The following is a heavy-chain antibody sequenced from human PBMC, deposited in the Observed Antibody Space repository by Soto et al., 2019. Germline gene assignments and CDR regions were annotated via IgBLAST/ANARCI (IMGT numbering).Heavy chain of an antibody. CDR2: ISNNGGDR. CDR3: AKDSGRGSADYYFDY. CDR1: GFTFSSYG. Sequence: GGSLRLSCAASGFTFSSYGMHWVRQAPGKGLEWVAVISNNGGDRYSADSVKGRFTITRDNFKNTLYLQMTSLRPEDTAVYYCAKDSGRGSADYYFDYWGQGTLVTVSS. V-gene: IGHV3-30*18. D-gene: IGHD3-10*01. J-gene: IGHJ4*02.